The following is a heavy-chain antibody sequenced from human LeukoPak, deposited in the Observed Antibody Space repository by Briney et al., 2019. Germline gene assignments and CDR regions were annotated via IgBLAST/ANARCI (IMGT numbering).Heavy chain of an antibody. V-gene: IGHV4-59*01. D-gene: IGHD5-12*01. CDR1: GGSISRYY. CDR3: GRGGYSGYAFDR. CDR2: IYYNGST. Sequence: SETLSLTCTVSGGSISRYYWSWIRQPPGKGLEWIGNIYYNGSTNYKPSLKSRVTISVHTSKNQFSLNLRSLTAADTAVYYCGRGGYSGYAFDRWGQGTRVTVSS. J-gene: IGHJ5*02.